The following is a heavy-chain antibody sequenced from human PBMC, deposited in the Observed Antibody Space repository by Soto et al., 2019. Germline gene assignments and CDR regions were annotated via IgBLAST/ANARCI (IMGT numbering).Heavy chain of an antibody. D-gene: IGHD3-22*01. CDR1: GYSFTSYW. CDR2: IYPGDSDT. V-gene: IGHV5-51*01. Sequence: GESLKISCKGSGYSFTSYWIGWARQMPGKGLEWMGIIYPGDSDTRYSPSFQGQVTISADKSISTAYLQWSSLKASDTAMYYCARHVTYYDSSGYYFGDIDYWGQGIQVTVSS. CDR3: ARHVTYYDSSGYYFGDIDY. J-gene: IGHJ4*02.